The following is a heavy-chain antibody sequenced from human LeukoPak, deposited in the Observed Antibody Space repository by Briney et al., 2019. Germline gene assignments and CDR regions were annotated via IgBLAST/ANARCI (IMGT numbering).Heavy chain of an antibody. Sequence: GRSLRLFCAASGFTFSSYGMHWVRQAPGKGLEWVAVIWYDGSNKYYADSVKGRFTISRDNSKNTLYLQMNSLRAEDTAVYYCARDYLLPRGTNYYYGMDVWGQGTTVTVSS. CDR1: GFTFSSYG. CDR2: IWYDGSNK. CDR3: ARDYLLPRGTNYYYGMDV. J-gene: IGHJ6*02. V-gene: IGHV3-33*08. D-gene: IGHD3-16*01.